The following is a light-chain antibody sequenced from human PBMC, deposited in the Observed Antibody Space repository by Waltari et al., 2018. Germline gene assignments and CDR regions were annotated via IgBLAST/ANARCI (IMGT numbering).Light chain of an antibody. CDR3: SSYTGSSTLV. Sequence: QSALTQPASVSGSPGQSITISCTGSSSHVGGYNYVSWYQKHPGKAPKLMIYDVSHRPSGVSNRFSGSKSGNTASLTISGLQAEDEADYYCSSYTGSSTLVFGGGTKLTVL. J-gene: IGLJ2*01. CDR1: SSHVGGYNY. CDR2: DVS. V-gene: IGLV2-14*03.